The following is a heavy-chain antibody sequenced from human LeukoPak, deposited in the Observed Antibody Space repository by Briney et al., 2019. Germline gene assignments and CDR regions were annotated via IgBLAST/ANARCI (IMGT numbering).Heavy chain of an antibody. Sequence: ASVKVSCKASGYTFTSYYMHWVRQAPGQGLEWMGIINPSGGSTSYAQKFQGRVTMTRDTSTSTVYMELSSLRSEDTAVYYCARTHRAIFGVVIPYYYYYYMDVWGKGTTVTVSS. D-gene: IGHD3-3*01. CDR2: INPSGGST. CDR3: ARTHRAIFGVVIPYYYYYYMDV. V-gene: IGHV1-46*01. CDR1: GYTFTSYY. J-gene: IGHJ6*03.